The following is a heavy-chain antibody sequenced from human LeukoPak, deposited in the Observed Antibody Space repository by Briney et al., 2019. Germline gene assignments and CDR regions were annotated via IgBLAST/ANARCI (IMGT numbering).Heavy chain of an antibody. CDR2: ISGSGGST. CDR3: AKDDSQWELFFDY. V-gene: IGHV3-23*01. D-gene: IGHD1-26*01. J-gene: IGHJ4*02. Sequence: AGGSLRLSCAASGFTFSSYAMSWVRQAPGKGLEWVSAISGSGGSTYYADSVKGRFTISRDNSKNTLYLQMNSLRAEDTAVYYCAKDDSQWELFFDYWGQGTLVTVSS. CDR1: GFTFSSYA.